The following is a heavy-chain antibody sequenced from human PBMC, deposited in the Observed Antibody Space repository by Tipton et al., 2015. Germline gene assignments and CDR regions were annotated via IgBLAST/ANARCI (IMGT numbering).Heavy chain of an antibody. CDR2: IHHGGTT. V-gene: IGHV4-34*01. CDR1: GFTFSRYA. D-gene: IGHD3-3*01. J-gene: IGHJ4*02. CDR3: AREVWDTDRSGYDY. Sequence: LRLSCAASGFTFSRYAMSCVRQAPGKGLEWIGEIHHGGTTNYNPSLRSRVTMSVDTSKNQFSLQLSSVTAADTAVYYCAREVWDTDRSGYDYWGQGTLVTVSS.